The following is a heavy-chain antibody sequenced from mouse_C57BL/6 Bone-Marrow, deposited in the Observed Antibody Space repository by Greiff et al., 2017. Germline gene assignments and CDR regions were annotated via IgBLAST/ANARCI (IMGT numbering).Heavy chain of an antibody. CDR2: IDPSDSET. CDR1: GYTFTSYW. CDR3: SRGNWDVYFDY. D-gene: IGHD4-1*01. J-gene: IGHJ2*01. Sequence: VQLQQPGAELVRPGSSVKLSCKASGYTFTSYWMHWVKQRPIQGLEWIGNIDPSDSETHYNQKFKDKATLTVDKSSSTAYIQLSSLTSADSAVYYCSRGNWDVYFDYWGQGTTLTVSS. V-gene: IGHV1-52*01.